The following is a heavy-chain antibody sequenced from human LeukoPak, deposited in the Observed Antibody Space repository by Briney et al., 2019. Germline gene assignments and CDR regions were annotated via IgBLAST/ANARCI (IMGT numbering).Heavy chain of an antibody. V-gene: IGHV4-39*02. CDR3: ARDPMVRGVILAYYYYGMDV. CDR1: GGSNSSSSYY. CDR2: IYYSGST. D-gene: IGHD3-10*01. Sequence: SETLSLTCTVSGGSNSSSSYYWGWIRQPPGKGLGWIGSIYYSGSTYYNPSLKSRVTISVDTSKNQFSLKLSSVTAADTAVYYCARDPMVRGVILAYYYYGMDVWGQGTTVTVSS. J-gene: IGHJ6*02.